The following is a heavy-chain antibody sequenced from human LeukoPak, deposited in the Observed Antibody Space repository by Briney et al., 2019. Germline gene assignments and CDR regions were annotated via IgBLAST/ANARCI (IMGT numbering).Heavy chain of an antibody. D-gene: IGHD6-13*01. CDR1: GYSFTVLT. V-gene: IGHV1-24*01. CDR2: FDPEDGNT. J-gene: IGHJ2*01. CDR3: ATANRSLAAAGHSNWYFDL. Sequence: SVTVSFTCSGYSFTVLTIHWVRQAPGTGLEWMGGFDPEDGNTTYAQKLQGRVTMTEDTSTDTAYMELSSLRSEDTAVYYCATANRSLAAAGHSNWYFDLWGRSTLGTVSS.